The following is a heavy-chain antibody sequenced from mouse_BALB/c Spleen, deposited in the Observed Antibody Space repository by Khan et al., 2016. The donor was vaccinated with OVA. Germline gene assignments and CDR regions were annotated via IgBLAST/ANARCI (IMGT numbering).Heavy chain of an antibody. J-gene: IGHJ3*01. CDR3: TRHGYVAWFTY. CDR2: IDPFSGGT. V-gene: IGHV1-31*01. D-gene: IGHD2-2*01. CDR1: GYSFTTYY. Sequence: VQLQQSGPELMKPGASVKISCKASGYSFTTYYIHWMMQSHGKSLEWIGYIDPFSGGTTYNQKFKGKATLTVDKSSSTAYIQLSTLTSEDSAVYYCTRHGYVAWFTYWGQGTLVTVSA.